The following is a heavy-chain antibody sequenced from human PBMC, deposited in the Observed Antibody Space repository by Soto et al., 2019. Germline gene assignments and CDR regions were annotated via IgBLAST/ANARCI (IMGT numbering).Heavy chain of an antibody. V-gene: IGHV4-31*03. J-gene: IGHJ5*02. CDR3: ARDAPYYYDSSGKNLGFDP. D-gene: IGHD3-22*01. CDR2: IYYSGST. CDR1: GGSISSGGYY. Sequence: SETLSLTCTVSGGSISSGGYYWSWIRQHPGKGLEWIGYIYYSGSTYYNPSPKSRVTISVDTSKNQFSLKLSSVTAADTAVYYCARDAPYYYDSSGKNLGFDPWGQGTLVTVS.